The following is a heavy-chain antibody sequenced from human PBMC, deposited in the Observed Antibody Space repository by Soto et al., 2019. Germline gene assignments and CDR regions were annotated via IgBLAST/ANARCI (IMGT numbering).Heavy chain of an antibody. CDR2: ITPSGGTT. J-gene: IGHJ3*02. CDR1: GYIFSTYH. D-gene: IGHD3-10*01. Sequence: ASVKVSCKASGYIFSTYHLHWVRQAPGQGLEWMGIITPSGGTTSYAQKFQGRVTMTRDTSTSTVYMELSSLRSEDTAVYYCCGSYFDLHAFDIWGQGTMVTV. CDR3: CGSYFDLHAFDI. V-gene: IGHV1-46*01.